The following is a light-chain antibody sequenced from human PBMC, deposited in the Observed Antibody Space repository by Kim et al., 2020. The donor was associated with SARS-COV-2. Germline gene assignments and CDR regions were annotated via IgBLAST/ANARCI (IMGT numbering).Light chain of an antibody. CDR1: SSDV. CDR2: EVN. Sequence: QSALTQPASVSGSPGQSITISCTGASSDVVSWYQHHPGEAHKLIIFEVNKRPSQISNRFSGYKSGNTASLTIAGLQAEYAANYYCCSYEGTVVFG. J-gene: IGLJ2*01. CDR3: CSYEGTVV. V-gene: IGLV2-23*02.